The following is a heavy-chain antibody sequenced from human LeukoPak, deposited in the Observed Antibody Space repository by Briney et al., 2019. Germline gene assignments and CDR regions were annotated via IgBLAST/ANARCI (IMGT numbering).Heavy chain of an antibody. J-gene: IGHJ4*02. Sequence: GGSLRLSCAASGFTFSSYSMNWVRQAPGKGLEWVSSISSSSSYIYYADSVKGRFTISRDNAKNSLYLQMTSLRAEDTAVYYCARVPGPRAATIGQGYWGQGTLVTVSS. V-gene: IGHV3-21*01. CDR2: ISSSSSYI. D-gene: IGHD5-12*01. CDR3: ARVPGPRAATIGQGY. CDR1: GFTFSSYS.